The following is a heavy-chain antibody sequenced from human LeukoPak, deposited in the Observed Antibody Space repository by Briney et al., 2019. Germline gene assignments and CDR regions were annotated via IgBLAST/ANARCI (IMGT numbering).Heavy chain of an antibody. Sequence: SETLSLTCAVYGGSFSGYYWSWIRQPPGKGLEWIGEINHSGSTNYNPSLKSRVTISVDTSKNQFSLKLSSVTAADTAVYYCARRKRITIFGVVIMDDAFDIWGQGAMDTVSS. CDR3: ARRKRITIFGVVIMDDAFDI. V-gene: IGHV4-34*01. CDR2: INHSGST. CDR1: GGSFSGYY. D-gene: IGHD3-3*01. J-gene: IGHJ3*02.